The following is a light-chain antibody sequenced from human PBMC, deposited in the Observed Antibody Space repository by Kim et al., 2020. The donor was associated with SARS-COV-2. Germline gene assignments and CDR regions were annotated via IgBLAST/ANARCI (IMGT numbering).Light chain of an antibody. Sequence: SAGERATLSCRASQSVSSDLAWYQQRPGQPPRLLIYRASTRATGVPAGFSGSGSGTEFTLTISSLQSEDFAVYYCQQYNDWPPMYTFGQGTKLEI. V-gene: IGKV3-15*01. CDR1: QSVSSD. J-gene: IGKJ2*01. CDR2: RAS. CDR3: QQYNDWPPMYT.